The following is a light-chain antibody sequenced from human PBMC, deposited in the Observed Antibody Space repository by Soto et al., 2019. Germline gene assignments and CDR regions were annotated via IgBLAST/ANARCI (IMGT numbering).Light chain of an antibody. CDR2: GSC. J-gene: IGKJ1*01. CDR3: QQYGSSGT. Sequence: EIVLTQSPGTLSLSPGERATLSCRASQSVSSSYLAWYQLKPGQAPRLLFYGSCSRSTGIPDRFSGSGSGTDFTLTISRVEAEDFAVYCCQQYGSSGTFGQGTKVDIK. CDR1: QSVSSSY. V-gene: IGKV3-20*01.